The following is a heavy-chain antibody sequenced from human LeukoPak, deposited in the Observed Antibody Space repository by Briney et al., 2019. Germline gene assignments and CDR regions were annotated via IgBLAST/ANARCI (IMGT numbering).Heavy chain of an antibody. D-gene: IGHD3-3*01. CDR1: GYTFTSYD. CDR2: MNPNSGNT. V-gene: IGHV1-8*01. CDR3: ARFGFSPYYDFWSGSNWFDP. J-gene: IGHJ5*02. Sequence: ASVKVSCKASGYTFTSYDINWVRQATGQGLERMGWMNPNSGNTGYAQKFQGRVTMTRNTSISTAYMELSSLRSEDTAVYYCARFGFSPYYDFWSGSNWFDPWGQGTLVTVSS.